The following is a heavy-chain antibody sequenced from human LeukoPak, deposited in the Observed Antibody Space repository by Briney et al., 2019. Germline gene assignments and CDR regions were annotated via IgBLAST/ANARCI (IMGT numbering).Heavy chain of an antibody. V-gene: IGHV3-23*01. J-gene: IGHJ6*03. Sequence: GGTLRLSCAASGFTFSSYAMSWVRQAPGKGLEWVSAISGSGGSTYYADSVKGRFTISRDNSKNTLYLQMNSLRAEDTAVYYCAKDGTSYYYYYMDVWGKGTTVTVSS. CDR2: ISGSGGST. CDR3: AKDGTSYYYYYMDV. CDR1: GFTFSSYA. D-gene: IGHD6-13*01.